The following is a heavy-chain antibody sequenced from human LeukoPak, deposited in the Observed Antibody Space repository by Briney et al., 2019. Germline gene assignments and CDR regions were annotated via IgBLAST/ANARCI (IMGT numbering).Heavy chain of an antibody. CDR3: ARRHYYDSSGYAWFDP. CDR2: IWHDGSNK. D-gene: IGHD3-22*01. Sequence: TGGSLRLSCAASGFTFSSYGMHWVRQAPGKGLEWVAVIWHDGSNKYYADSVKGRFTISRDNSKNTLYLQMNSLRAEDTAVYYCARRHYYDSSGYAWFDPWGQGTLVTVSS. CDR1: GFTFSSYG. V-gene: IGHV3-33*01. J-gene: IGHJ5*02.